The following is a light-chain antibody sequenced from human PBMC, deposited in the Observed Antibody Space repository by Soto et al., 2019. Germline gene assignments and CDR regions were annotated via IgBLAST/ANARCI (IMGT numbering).Light chain of an antibody. CDR2: GAS. V-gene: IGKV3-20*01. CDR3: QQYGSSRIT. Sequence: EIVWTQSPGTLSLSPGERATLAFGASQSVSNNYLAWYQQKPGQAPRLLIYGASSRATGIPDRFSGSGSGTDFTLTISRLEPEDFAVYYCQQYGSSRITFGQGTRLEIK. CDR1: QSVSNNY. J-gene: IGKJ5*01.